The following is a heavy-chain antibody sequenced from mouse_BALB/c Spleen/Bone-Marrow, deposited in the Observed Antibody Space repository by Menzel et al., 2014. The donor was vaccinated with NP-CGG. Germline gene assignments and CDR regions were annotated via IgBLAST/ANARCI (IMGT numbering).Heavy chain of an antibody. CDR1: GYMFSSYW. V-gene: IGHV1-9*01. D-gene: IGHD5-1*01. CDR3: ARGISYHFDY. J-gene: IGHJ2*01. CDR2: ILPGIST. Sequence: QVQLQQSGTELMKPGASVKISCKATGYMFSSYWIEWVKQRPGHGLEWIGEILPGISTNYNEKFKGKATFTADTSSNTAYMQLSSLTSEDSAVYYCARGISYHFDYWGQGTTLTVSS.